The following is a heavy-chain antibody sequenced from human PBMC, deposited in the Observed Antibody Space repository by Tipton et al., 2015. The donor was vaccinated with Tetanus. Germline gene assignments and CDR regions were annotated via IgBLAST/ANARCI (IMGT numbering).Heavy chain of an antibody. J-gene: IGHJ3*02. V-gene: IGHV4-39*01. CDR1: GGSISSYY. D-gene: IGHD3-22*01. CDR3: ARLSSSANDAHVFDI. Sequence: TLSLTCTVSGGSISSYYWGWIRQPPGKGLEWIGSIYNTGNTYYSPSLGSRVTMSVDTSKIQFSLKATSVTAADTAVYYCARLSSSANDAHVFDIWGQGTMVTVSS. CDR2: IYNTGNT.